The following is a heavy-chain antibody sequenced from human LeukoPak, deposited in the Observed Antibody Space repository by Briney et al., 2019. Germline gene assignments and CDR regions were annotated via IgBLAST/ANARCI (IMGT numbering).Heavy chain of an antibody. V-gene: IGHV3-30*04. Sequence: GGSLRLSCAASGFTFSSYAMHWVRQAPGKGLEWVAVISYDGSNKYYADSVKGRFTISRDNAKNTLYLQMSSLRADDTAVYYCARDRSVGAVDYWGQGTLVTVSS. J-gene: IGHJ4*02. CDR1: GFTFSSYA. D-gene: IGHD1-26*01. CDR3: ARDRSVGAVDY. CDR2: ISYDGSNK.